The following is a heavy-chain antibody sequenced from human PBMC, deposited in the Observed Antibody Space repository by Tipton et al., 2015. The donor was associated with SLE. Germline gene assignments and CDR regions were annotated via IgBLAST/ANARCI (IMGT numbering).Heavy chain of an antibody. D-gene: IGHD6-25*01. CDR3: ARASGDY. Sequence: TLSLTCTVSGYSINSGYYWGWIRQPPGKGLEWIGSIYNNGSTHYNPSLKSRVTISVDTSKNQLSLRLGSVTAADTAVYYCARASGDYWGQGTLVTVSS. J-gene: IGHJ4*02. V-gene: IGHV4-38-2*02. CDR2: IYNNGST. CDR1: GYSINSGYY.